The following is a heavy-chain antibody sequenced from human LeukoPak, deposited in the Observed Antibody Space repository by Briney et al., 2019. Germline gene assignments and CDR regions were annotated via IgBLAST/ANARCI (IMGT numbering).Heavy chain of an antibody. CDR2: ITPILGLI. D-gene: IGHD5-18*01. V-gene: IGHV1-69*04. CDR1: GFTFTDEY. J-gene: IGHJ4*02. Sequence: ASVKVSCKSSGFTFTDEYINWVRQAPGQGLEWMGRITPILGLINYARKFQGRVTITADKSTSTGYMDVTGLRSDDTAVYYCARGRGSRTGYNGDYLDYWGQETLVTVSS. CDR3: ARGRGSRTGYNGDYLDY.